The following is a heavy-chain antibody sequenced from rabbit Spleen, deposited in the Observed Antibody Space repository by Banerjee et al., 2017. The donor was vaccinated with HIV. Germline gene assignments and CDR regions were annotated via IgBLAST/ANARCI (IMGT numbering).Heavy chain of an antibody. D-gene: IGHD6-1*01. CDR2: IDPVFGIT. V-gene: IGHV1S43*01. CDR3: ARNKATNAVYVYVYGMDL. J-gene: IGHJ6*01. CDR1: GFSFSSGYY. Sequence: QQQLVESGGGLVKPGASLTLTCKASGFSFSSGYYMNWVRQAPGKGLEWIGYIDPVFGITYYANWVNGRFSISRENAQNTVFLQMTSLTAADTATYFCARNKATNAVYVYVYGMDLWGPGTLVTVS.